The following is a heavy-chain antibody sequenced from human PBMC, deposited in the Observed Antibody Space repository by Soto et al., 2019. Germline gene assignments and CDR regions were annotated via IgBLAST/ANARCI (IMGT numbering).Heavy chain of an antibody. CDR1: GFTFSSYW. V-gene: IGHV3-74*01. CDR2: INSDGSST. Sequence: EVQLVESGGGLVQPGGSLRLSCAASGFTFSSYWMHWVRQAPGKGLVWVSRINSDGSSTSYADSVKGRFTISRDNAKNTLYLQRNSLRAEDTAVYYCARDSRRGNYGDYSGNYDYWGQGTLVTVSS. CDR3: ARDSRRGNYGDYSGNYDY. J-gene: IGHJ4*02. D-gene: IGHD4-17*01.